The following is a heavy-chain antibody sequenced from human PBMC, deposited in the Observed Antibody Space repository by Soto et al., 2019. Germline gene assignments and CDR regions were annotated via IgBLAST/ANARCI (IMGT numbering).Heavy chain of an antibody. Sequence: SVKVSCKASGYTFTSYGISWVRQAPGQGLEWMGGIIPIFGTANYAQKFQGRVTITADESTSTAYMELSSLRSEDTAVYYCARAMDYGGNSVYYFDYWGQGTLVTVSS. CDR1: GYTFTSYG. V-gene: IGHV1-69*13. CDR3: ARAMDYGGNSVYYFDY. CDR2: IIPIFGTA. J-gene: IGHJ4*02. D-gene: IGHD4-17*01.